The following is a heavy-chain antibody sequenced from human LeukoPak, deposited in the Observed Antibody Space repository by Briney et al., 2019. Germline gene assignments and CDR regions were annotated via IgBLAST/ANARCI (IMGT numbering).Heavy chain of an antibody. J-gene: IGHJ4*02. Sequence: PGGSLRLSCAASGFTFSSSWMTWVRQAPGKGLEWVAHIKDDGSEEYYVDSVKGRFTISRDNAKNSLYLQMNSLRAEDTAVYYCARWNDGWEFYYWGKGTLVSVSS. CDR2: IKDDGSEE. V-gene: IGHV3-7*05. CDR1: GFTFSSSW. D-gene: IGHD1-1*01. CDR3: ARWNDGWEFYY.